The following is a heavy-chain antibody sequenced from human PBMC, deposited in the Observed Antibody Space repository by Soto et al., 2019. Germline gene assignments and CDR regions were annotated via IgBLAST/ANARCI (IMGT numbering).Heavy chain of an antibody. D-gene: IGHD3-9*01. CDR1: GGSISRSSYY. J-gene: IGHJ4*02. CDR2: IYYSGST. CDR3: ARTTFYDIFTAYYSLFDY. V-gene: IGHV4-39*07. Sequence: SETLSLTCTVSGGSISRSSYYWGWIRQPPGKEQEWIGSIYYSGSTYYNPSLKSRVTISVDTSKNQFSLKLSAVTAADTAVYFCARTTFYDIFTAYYSLFDYWGQGTLVTVSS.